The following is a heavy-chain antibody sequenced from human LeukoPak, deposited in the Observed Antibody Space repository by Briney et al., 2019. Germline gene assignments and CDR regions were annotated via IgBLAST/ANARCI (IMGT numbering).Heavy chain of an antibody. J-gene: IGHJ6*02. V-gene: IGHV1-2*02. CDR2: INPNSGGT. D-gene: IGHD4-17*01. Sequence: ASVKVSCKASGYTFTGYYMHWVRQAPGQRLEWMGWINPNSGGTNYAQKFQGRVTMSRDTSISTAYMELSRLRSDDTAVYYCARDLPTAYSYYGMDVWGQGTTVTVSS. CDR3: ARDLPTAYSYYGMDV. CDR1: GYTFTGYY.